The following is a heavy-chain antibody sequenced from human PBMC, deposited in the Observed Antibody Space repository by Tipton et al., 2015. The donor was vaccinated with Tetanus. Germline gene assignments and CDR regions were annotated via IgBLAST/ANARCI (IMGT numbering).Heavy chain of an antibody. J-gene: IGHJ6*02. V-gene: IGHV4-38-2*02. CDR3: AREEVDYYGSGSHTPSYYYYGMDV. CDR2: IYHSGST. D-gene: IGHD3-10*01. CDR1: GYSISSGYY. Sequence: TLSLTCAVSGYSISSGYYWGWIRQPPGKGLEWIGSIYHSGSTYYNPSLKSRVTISVDTSKNQFSRKLSSVTAADTAVYYCAREEVDYYGSGSHTPSYYYYGMDVWGQGTTVTVSS.